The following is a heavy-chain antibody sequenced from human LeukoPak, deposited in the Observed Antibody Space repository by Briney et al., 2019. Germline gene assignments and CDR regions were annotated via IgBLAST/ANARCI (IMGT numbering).Heavy chain of an antibody. CDR2: IYFSGST. CDR3: ARLNSYGPDY. V-gene: IGHV4-39*01. J-gene: IGHJ4*02. Sequence: MPSETLSLTCTVSGGSISSSSYYWGWIRQPPGKGLEWIGSIYFSGSTYYNPSLKSRVTISVDTSTNQFSLKLTSVTAADTAVYYCARLNSYGPDYWGQGTLVTVSS. CDR1: GGSISSSSYY. D-gene: IGHD5-18*01.